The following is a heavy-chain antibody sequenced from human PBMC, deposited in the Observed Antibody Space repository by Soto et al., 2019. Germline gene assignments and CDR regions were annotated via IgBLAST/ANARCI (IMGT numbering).Heavy chain of an antibody. D-gene: IGHD3-3*01. J-gene: IGHJ4*02. V-gene: IGHV1-69*13. CDR3: ARAADVLRFLEWLYHFNY. CDR2: IIPIFGTA. CDR1: GGTFSSYA. Sequence: GASVKVSCKASGGTFSSYAISWVRQAPGQGLEWMGGIIPIFGTANYAQKFQGRVTITADESTSTAYMELSSLRSEDTAVYYCARAADVLRFLEWLYHFNYWGQGTLVTVSS.